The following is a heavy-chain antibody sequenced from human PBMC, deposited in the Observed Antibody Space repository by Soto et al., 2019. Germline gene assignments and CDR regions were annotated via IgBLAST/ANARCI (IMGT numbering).Heavy chain of an antibody. CDR1: GFTFSSYD. V-gene: IGHV3-30-3*01. Sequence: GGSLRLSCAASGFTFSSYDMHWVRQAQGKGLEWVAVISYGGSNKYYADSVKGRFTISRDNSKNTLYLQMNSLRAEDTAVYYCSREGIAAAGTTLLVYWFDPWGQGTLVTVSS. CDR3: SREGIAAAGTTLLVYWFDP. CDR2: ISYGGSNK. D-gene: IGHD6-13*01. J-gene: IGHJ5*02.